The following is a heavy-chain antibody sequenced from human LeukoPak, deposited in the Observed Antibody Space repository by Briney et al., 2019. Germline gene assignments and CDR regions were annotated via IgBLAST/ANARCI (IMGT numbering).Heavy chain of an antibody. CDR1: GGSISSYY. CDR2: IYYSGST. Sequence: SETLSLTCTGSGGSISSYYWSWIRQPPGKGLEWIGYIYYSGSTNYNPSLKSRVTISVDTSKNQFSLKLSSVTAADTAVYYCARLRPDVTAGTLYDWFDPWGQGTLVTVSS. CDR3: ARLRPDVTAGTLYDWFDP. D-gene: IGHD6-13*01. J-gene: IGHJ5*02. V-gene: IGHV4-59*12.